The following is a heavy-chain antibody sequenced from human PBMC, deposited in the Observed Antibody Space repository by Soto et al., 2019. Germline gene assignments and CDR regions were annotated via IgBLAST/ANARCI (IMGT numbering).Heavy chain of an antibody. Sequence: QVQLQESGPGLVKPSQTLSLTCTVSGGSISSGGYYWSWIRQHPGKGLEWIGYIYYSGSTYYNPSHKSRVTISVDTSKNQFSLKLSSVTAADTAVYYCARDRGITIFGVRSNYFDYWGQGTLVTVSS. CDR1: GGSISSGGYY. CDR3: ARDRGITIFGVRSNYFDY. V-gene: IGHV4-31*03. D-gene: IGHD3-3*01. J-gene: IGHJ4*02. CDR2: IYYSGST.